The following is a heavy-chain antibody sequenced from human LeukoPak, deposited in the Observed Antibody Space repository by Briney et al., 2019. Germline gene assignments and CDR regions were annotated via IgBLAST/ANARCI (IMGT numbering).Heavy chain of an antibody. V-gene: IGHV3-30-3*01. CDR2: ISYDGSNK. Sequence: GRSLRLSCAAPGFTFSSYAMHWVRQAPGKGLEWVAVISYDGSNKYYADSMKGRFTISRDNSKNTLYLQMNSLRAEDTAVYYCARDARDGYNSFWDYWGQGTLVTVSS. CDR1: GFTFSSYA. J-gene: IGHJ4*02. D-gene: IGHD5-24*01. CDR3: ARDARDGYNSFWDY.